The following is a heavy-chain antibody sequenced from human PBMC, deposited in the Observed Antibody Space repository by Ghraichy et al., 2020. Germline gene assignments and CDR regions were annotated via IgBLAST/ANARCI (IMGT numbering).Heavy chain of an antibody. J-gene: IGHJ3*02. D-gene: IGHD6-19*01. Sequence: GGSLRLSCAASGFTFSNAWMSWVRQAPGKGLEWVGRIKSKTDGGTTDYAAPVKGRFTISRDDSKNTLYLQMNSLKTEDTAVYYCTTVGRGWLSLLADLIWGQGTMVTVSS. V-gene: IGHV3-15*01. CDR3: TTVGRGWLSLLADLI. CDR2: IKSKTDGGTT. CDR1: GFTFSNAW.